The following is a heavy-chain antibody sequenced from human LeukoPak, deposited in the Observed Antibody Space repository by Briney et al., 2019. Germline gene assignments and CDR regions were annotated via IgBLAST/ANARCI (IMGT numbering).Heavy chain of an antibody. J-gene: IGHJ4*02. CDR3: AREGVAFDC. D-gene: IGHD3-3*01. Sequence: GGSLRLSCAASGFTFGSYEMNWVRQAPGKVLEWISYISSSGSTRYYADSVKGRFTVSRDNVKNSLYLQMNSLRAEDTALYYYAREGVAFDCWGKGTLVTVSS. V-gene: IGHV3-48*03. CDR1: GFTFGSYE. CDR2: ISSSGSTR.